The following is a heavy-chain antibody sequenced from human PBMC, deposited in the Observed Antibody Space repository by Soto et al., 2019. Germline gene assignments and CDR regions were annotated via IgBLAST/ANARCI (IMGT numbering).Heavy chain of an antibody. J-gene: IGHJ4*02. CDR3: ARGEQYSGRIFDY. V-gene: IGHV6-1*01. Sequence: PSQTLSLTCVISGDSVSSNSAAWNWIRQSPSRGLEWLGRTYYRSKSYSDYAASVESRITVNPDTSKNHFSLQLNSVTPEDTAVYYCARGEQYSGRIFDYWGQGTLVTVSS. CDR1: GDSVSSNSAA. D-gene: IGHD1-26*01. CDR2: TYYRSKSYS.